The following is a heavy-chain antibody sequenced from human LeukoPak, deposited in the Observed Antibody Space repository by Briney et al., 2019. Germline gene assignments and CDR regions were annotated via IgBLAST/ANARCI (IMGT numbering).Heavy chain of an antibody. CDR2: MSGSGGST. D-gene: IGHD3-10*01. J-gene: IGHJ4*02. CDR1: GFTFSIYG. V-gene: IGHV3-23*01. Sequence: GGSLRLSCAASGFTFSIYGMSWVRQAPGRGLEWVSAMSGSGGSTYYADSVKGRFTISRDNSKNTLYLQMTDLRPEDTAIYYCAKRNTMVRGGPCFDYWGQGILVAVSS. CDR3: AKRNTMVRGGPCFDY.